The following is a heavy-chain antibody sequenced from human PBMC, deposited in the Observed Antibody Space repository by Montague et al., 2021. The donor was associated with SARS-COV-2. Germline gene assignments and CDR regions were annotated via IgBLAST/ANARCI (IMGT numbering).Heavy chain of an antibody. CDR2: INHSGST. Sequence: SETLSLTCAVYGGSFSGYYWSWIRQPPGKGLEWIGEINHSGSTNYNPSLKSRVTISVDTSKNQFSLKLSSVTAADTAVYCCAIPRGRGVSHAFDIWGQGTMVTVSS. J-gene: IGHJ3*02. CDR3: AIPRGRGVSHAFDI. V-gene: IGHV4-34*01. D-gene: IGHD3-10*01. CDR1: GGSFSGYY.